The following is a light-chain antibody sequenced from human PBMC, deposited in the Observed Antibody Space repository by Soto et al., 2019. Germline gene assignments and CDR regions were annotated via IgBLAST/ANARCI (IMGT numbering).Light chain of an antibody. V-gene: IGKV1-39*01. CDR2: AAS. CDR1: QSISSY. J-gene: IGKJ1*01. Sequence: DIQMTQYPSSLSASVGDRVTITCRASQSISSYLNWYQQKPGKAPKLLIYAASSLQSGVPSRFSGSGSGTDFTLPISSLQPEDFATYYCQQSYSTSWTFGQGTKVEIK. CDR3: QQSYSTSWT.